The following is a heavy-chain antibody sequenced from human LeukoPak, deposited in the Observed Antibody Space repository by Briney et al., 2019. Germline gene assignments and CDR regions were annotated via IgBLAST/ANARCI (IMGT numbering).Heavy chain of an antibody. CDR1: GGSLSGYY. CDR2: INDSGIT. D-gene: IGHD3-22*01. CDR3: ARGKYYFDIR. Sequence: ETLSLTCAVYGGSLSGYYWSWIRQPPGKGLEWIGEINDSGITNYNPSLKSRVTISVDTSKNQFSLKLNSVTAADTAVYYCARGKYYFDIRWGQGTLVTVSS. J-gene: IGHJ4*02. V-gene: IGHV4-34*01.